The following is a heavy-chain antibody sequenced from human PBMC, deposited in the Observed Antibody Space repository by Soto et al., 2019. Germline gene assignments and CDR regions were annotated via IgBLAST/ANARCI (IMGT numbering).Heavy chain of an antibody. J-gene: IGHJ5*02. CDR3: ARARDTNGRFSWLDP. CDR2: MWSDGSKQ. D-gene: IGHD2-8*01. V-gene: IGHV3-33*01. Sequence: QVQLVESGGGVVQSGRSLSLSCATFGFTFTHFGIHWVRQAPGKGLEWVAVMWSDGSKQDYTDSVKGRFTVSRDTSKNTVYLQMNSLRDEDTAVYYCARARDTNGRFSWLDPWGPGTLVTVSS. CDR1: GFTFTHFG.